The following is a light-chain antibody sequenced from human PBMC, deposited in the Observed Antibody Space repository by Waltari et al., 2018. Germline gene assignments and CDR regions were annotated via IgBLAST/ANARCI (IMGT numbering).Light chain of an antibody. V-gene: IGLV7-46*01. CDR2: DAS. CDR1: TGAVTSGHF. J-gene: IGLJ2*01. CDR3: LLSFSGADVV. Sequence: QAVVTQEPSLTVSPGGTVTLTCGSNTGAVTSGHFPYWFQQKPGQAPVTLIYDASNRHSWTPARFSGSLLGGKAALILSGAQPEDEADYYCLLSFSGADVVFGGGTKLTVL.